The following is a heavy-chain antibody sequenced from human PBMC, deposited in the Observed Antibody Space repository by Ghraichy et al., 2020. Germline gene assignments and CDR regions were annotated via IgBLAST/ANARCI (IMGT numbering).Heavy chain of an antibody. V-gene: IGHV4-39*01. Sequence: SETLSLTCTVSGGSISSSSYYWGWIRQPPGKGLEWIGSIYYSGSTYYNPSLKSRVTISVDTSKNQFSLKLSSVTAADTAVYDCARHWSVYPYYFDYWGQGTLVTVSS. D-gene: IGHD1-14*01. CDR2: IYYSGST. CDR3: ARHWSVYPYYFDY. J-gene: IGHJ4*02. CDR1: GGSISSSSYY.